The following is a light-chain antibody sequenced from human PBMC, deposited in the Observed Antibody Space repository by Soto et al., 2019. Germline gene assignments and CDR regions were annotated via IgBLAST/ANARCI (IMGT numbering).Light chain of an antibody. CDR1: QSVSSN. V-gene: IGKV3-15*01. CDR2: GAS. CDR3: QQHNNSPPWT. J-gene: IGKJ1*01. Sequence: EIVMTQSPATLSVSPGERATLSCRASQSVSSNLAWYQQKPGQAPRLLIYGASTGTTGIPARFSGSGSGTEFTLTISSLQSEDFAVYYCQQHNNSPPWTFGQGTKVEIK.